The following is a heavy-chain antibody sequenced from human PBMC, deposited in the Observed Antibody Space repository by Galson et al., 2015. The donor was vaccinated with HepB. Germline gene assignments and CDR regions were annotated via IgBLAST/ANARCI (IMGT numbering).Heavy chain of an antibody. CDR1: GSTFSSYA. CDR3: AKGSRGSYEY. V-gene: IGHV3-23*01. Sequence: SLRLSCAASGSTFSSYAMAWVRQAPEKGLEWISSITVSGDRTYYADSVKGRFAISRDNSKNTLYLQVNSLRAEDTAIYYCAKGSRGSYEYWGQGTLVTVSS. D-gene: IGHD3-10*01. J-gene: IGHJ4*02. CDR2: ITVSGDRT.